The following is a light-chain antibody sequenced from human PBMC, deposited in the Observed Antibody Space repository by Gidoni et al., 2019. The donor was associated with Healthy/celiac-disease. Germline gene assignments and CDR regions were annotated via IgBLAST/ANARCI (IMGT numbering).Light chain of an antibody. Sequence: QSALTQPPSASGSPGQSVTISCTGTSSDVGGYNYVSWYQQHPGKAPKLIIYEFSKRPSGVPDRFSGSKSGNTASLTVSGLQAEDEADYYCSSYAGSNNFVFGTGTKVTVL. J-gene: IGLJ1*01. CDR3: SSYAGSNNFV. CDR1: SSDVGGYNY. CDR2: EFS. V-gene: IGLV2-8*01.